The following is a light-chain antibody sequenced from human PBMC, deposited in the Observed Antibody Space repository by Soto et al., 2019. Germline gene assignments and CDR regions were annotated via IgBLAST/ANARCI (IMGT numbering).Light chain of an antibody. CDR2: EAS. V-gene: IGKV1-5*03. CDR3: QQYNSYSEA. CDR1: QTISSW. J-gene: IGKJ1*01. Sequence: DIQMTQSPSTLPGSVGARVTITCRASQTISSWLAWYQQKPGKAPKLLIYEASTLESGVPSRFSGSGSGTEFTLTISSLQPDDFATYYCQQYNSYSEAFGQGTKVDI.